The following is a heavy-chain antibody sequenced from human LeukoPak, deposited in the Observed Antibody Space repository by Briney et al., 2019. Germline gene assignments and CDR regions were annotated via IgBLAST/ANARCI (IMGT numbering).Heavy chain of an antibody. CDR2: ISYDGSNK. Sequence: GGSLRLSCAASGFTFSSYAMHWVRQAPGKGLEWVAVISYDGSNKYYADSVKGRFTISRGNSKNTLYLQINSLRAEDTAVYYCATSTADPDYWGQGTLVTVSS. J-gene: IGHJ4*02. V-gene: IGHV3-30-3*01. D-gene: IGHD5/OR15-5a*01. CDR1: GFTFSSYA. CDR3: ATSTADPDY.